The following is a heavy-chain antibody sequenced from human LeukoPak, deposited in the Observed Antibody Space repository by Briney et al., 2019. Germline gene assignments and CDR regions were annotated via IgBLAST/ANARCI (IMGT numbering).Heavy chain of an antibody. CDR1: GFSFSGHW. V-gene: IGHV3-74*01. CDR3: ATGANKNRSGLDF. Sequence: GGSLRLSCTASGFSFSGHWMHWARQLPGKGLVWVSRISPTGSTTSYADSVKGRFTVSRDNAKNTLYLQVNNLRAEDTSVYYCATGANKNRSGLDFWGQGTLLTVSS. CDR2: ISPTGSTT. D-gene: IGHD1-14*01. J-gene: IGHJ4*02.